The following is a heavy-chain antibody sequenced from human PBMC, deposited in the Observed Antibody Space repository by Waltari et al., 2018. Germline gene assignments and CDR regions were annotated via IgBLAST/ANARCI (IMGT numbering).Heavy chain of an antibody. CDR3: ARDLASGRAFDI. Sequence: EVQLVESGGGLVKPGGSLRLSCAASGFTFSSYSMNWVRQAPGKGLEWVSSISSSSSYIYYADSVKGRFTISRDNAKNSLYLQMNSLRAEDTAVYYCARDLASGRAFDIWGQGTMVTVSS. D-gene: IGHD3-16*01. CDR2: ISSSSSYI. CDR1: GFTFSSYS. J-gene: IGHJ3*02. V-gene: IGHV3-21*01.